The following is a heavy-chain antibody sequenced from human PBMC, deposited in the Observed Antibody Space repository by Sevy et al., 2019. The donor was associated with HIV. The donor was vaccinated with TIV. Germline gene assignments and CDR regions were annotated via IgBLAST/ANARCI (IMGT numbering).Heavy chain of an antibody. CDR1: GGSISNYF. CDR3: ARESIGAVGDFDY. J-gene: IGHJ4*02. V-gene: IGHV4-59*01. CDR2: IYYSGST. Sequence: SETLSLTCTVSGGSISNYFWSWIRQPPGKGLEWIGYIYYSGSTNYNPSLKSRVTISVDTSKNQFSLKLSSVTAADTAVYYCARESIGAVGDFDYWGQRTLVTVPS. D-gene: IGHD6-13*01.